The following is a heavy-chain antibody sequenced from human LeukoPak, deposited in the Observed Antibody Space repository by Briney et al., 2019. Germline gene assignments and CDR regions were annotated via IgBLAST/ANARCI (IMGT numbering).Heavy chain of an antibody. D-gene: IGHD1-26*01. CDR1: GGSFSGYY. V-gene: IGHV4-34*01. Sequence: SESLSLTCAVYGGSFSGYYWSWVRQPPGKGLEWVGEINHSGSTNYNPSLKIRVTISVDTSKNQFSLKLSSVTAADTAVYYCARSRCGSRKELDYWGQGTLVTVSP. CDR2: INHSGST. J-gene: IGHJ4*02. CDR3: ARSRCGSRKELDY.